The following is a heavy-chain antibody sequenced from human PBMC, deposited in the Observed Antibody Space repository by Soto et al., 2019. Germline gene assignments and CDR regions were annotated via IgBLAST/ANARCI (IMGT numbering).Heavy chain of an antibody. CDR1: GGSISSYY. CDR3: VRLERIPPRNTCFDP. Sequence: SETLSLTCTVSGGSISSYYWSWIRQPAGKGLEWIGRIYTSGSTNYNPSLKSRVTMSVDTSKNQFSLKLSSVTAAYTAVYYCVRLERIPPRNTCFDPWGDGALVTFSS. CDR2: IYTSGST. V-gene: IGHV4-4*07. J-gene: IGHJ5*02.